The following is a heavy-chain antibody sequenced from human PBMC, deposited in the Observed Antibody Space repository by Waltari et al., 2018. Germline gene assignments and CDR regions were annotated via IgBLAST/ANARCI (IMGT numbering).Heavy chain of an antibody. CDR1: GFTFSSYS. Sequence: EVQLVESGGGLVKPGGSLRLSCAASGFTFSSYSMNWVRQAPGKGLEWVSSISSSSSYIYYADSVKGRFTISRDNAKNSLYLQMNSLRAEDTAVYYCALNDEDAFDIWGQGTMVTVSS. J-gene: IGHJ3*02. CDR2: ISSSSSYI. CDR3: ALNDEDAFDI. D-gene: IGHD1-1*01. V-gene: IGHV3-21*01.